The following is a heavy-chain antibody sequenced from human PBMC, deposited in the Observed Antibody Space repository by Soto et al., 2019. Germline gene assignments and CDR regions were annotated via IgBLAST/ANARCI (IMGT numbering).Heavy chain of an antibody. CDR2: ISASGGSS. D-gene: IGHD3-3*01. Sequence: VGSLRLSLAASGFTFSDYVMSWVLDAAGNGLEWVLVISASGGSSYDVDSVTGRFTISSDNSKHTLFLQMNSLTDEDTAVYYCAKGGDYWSGFSPDWGQGTLVTVSS. J-gene: IGHJ4*02. CDR1: GFTFSDYV. CDR3: AKGGDYWSGFSPD. V-gene: IGHV3-23*01.